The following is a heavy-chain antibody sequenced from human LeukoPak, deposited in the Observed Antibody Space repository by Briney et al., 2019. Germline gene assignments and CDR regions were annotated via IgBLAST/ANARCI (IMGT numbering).Heavy chain of an antibody. D-gene: IGHD5-12*01. J-gene: IGHJ4*02. CDR1: GYSISSGYY. CDR3: ASGGGWLRFINY. CDR2: IYHSGST. Sequence: SETLSLTCTVSGYSISSGYYWGWIRQPPGKGLEWIGSIYHSGSTYYNPSLKSRVTISVDTSKNQFSLKLSSVTAADTAVYYCASGGGWLRFINYWGQGTLVTVSS. V-gene: IGHV4-38-2*02.